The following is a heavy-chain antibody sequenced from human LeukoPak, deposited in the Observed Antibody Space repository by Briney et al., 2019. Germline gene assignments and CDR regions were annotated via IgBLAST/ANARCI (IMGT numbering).Heavy chain of an antibody. CDR2: MNPNSGNT. CDR1: GYTFTSYG. Sequence: GASVKVSCKASGYTFTSYGISWVRQATGQGLEWMGWMNPNSGNTGYAQKFQGRVTMTRNTSISTAYMELSSLRSEDTAVYYCARAAGTPLDYYYMDVWGKGTTVTVSS. J-gene: IGHJ6*03. CDR3: ARAAGTPLDYYYMDV. D-gene: IGHD1-1*01. V-gene: IGHV1-8*02.